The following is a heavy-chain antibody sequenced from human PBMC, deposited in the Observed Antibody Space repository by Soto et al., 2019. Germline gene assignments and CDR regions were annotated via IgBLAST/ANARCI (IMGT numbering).Heavy chain of an antibody. CDR1: GGSLRSYY. V-gene: IGHV4-59*08. J-gene: IGHJ4*02. D-gene: IGHD1-26*01. Sequence: SETLSLTCTVSGGSLRSYYWSWIRQPPGKGLEWIGFIYYSGGPKYNPSLKSRVTISVDTSKNQFSLKLTSVTAADTAVYYCARTAVYSASSLFDAWGQGMLLTVSS. CDR3: ARTAVYSASSLFDA. CDR2: IYYSGGP.